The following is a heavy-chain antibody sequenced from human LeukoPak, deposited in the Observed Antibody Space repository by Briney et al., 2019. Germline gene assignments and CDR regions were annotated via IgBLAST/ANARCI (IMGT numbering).Heavy chain of an antibody. J-gene: IGHJ4*02. CDR3: AKAPERSCNGASCYPIDY. CDR2: ITDSGGNT. CDR1: GFSFSSYA. D-gene: IGHD2-15*01. Sequence: GGSLRLSCAASGFSFSSYAMTWVRQAPGKGPEWISSITDSGGNTYSADSVKGRFTISRDNSKNTLYLQMNSLRVEDTAVYYCAKAPERSCNGASCYPIDYWGQGTLVTVSS. V-gene: IGHV3-23*01.